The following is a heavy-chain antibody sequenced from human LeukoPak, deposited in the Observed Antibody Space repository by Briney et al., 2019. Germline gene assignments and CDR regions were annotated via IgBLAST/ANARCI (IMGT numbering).Heavy chain of an antibody. V-gene: IGHV1-69*04. D-gene: IGHD3-10*01. CDR2: IIPILGIA. CDR1: GGTFSSYA. Sequence: SVKVSCKASGGTFSSYAISWVRQAPGQGLEWMGRIIPILGIANYAQKFQGRVTITADKSTSTAYMELSSLRSEDTAVYYCARGAAVLNAFDIWGQGTMVTVSS. J-gene: IGHJ3*02. CDR3: ARGAAVLNAFDI.